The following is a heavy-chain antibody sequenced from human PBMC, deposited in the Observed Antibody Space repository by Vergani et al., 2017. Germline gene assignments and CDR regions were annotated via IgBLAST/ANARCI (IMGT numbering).Heavy chain of an antibody. V-gene: IGHV1-69*12. CDR3: ARDSSQYYYDPSKAFDI. CDR1: GGPFSSYA. J-gene: IGHJ3*02. CDR2: IIPIFGTA. D-gene: IGHD3-22*01. Sequence: QVQLVQSGAEVKKPGSSVKVSCKASGGPFSSYAISWVRQAPGQGLEWMGGIIPIFGTANYAQKFQGRVTITADESTSTAYMELSSLGSEDTAVYYCARDSSQYYYDPSKAFDIWGQGTMVTVSS.